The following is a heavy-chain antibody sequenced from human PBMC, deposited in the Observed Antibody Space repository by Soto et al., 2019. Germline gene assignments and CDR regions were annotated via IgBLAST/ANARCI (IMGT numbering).Heavy chain of an antibody. CDR3: TRLISPVAARPS. CDR1: GYIFTDYL. Sequence: LKISCKGSGYIFTDYLIAWVRQLPGQRPEWMGIIYPGDSDTRYSPSFKGQVTISADKSINTAYLQWSSLEVSDTAMYYCTRLISPVAARPSWGQGTLVTVSS. D-gene: IGHD2-15*01. V-gene: IGHV5-51*01. J-gene: IGHJ4*02. CDR2: IYPGDSDT.